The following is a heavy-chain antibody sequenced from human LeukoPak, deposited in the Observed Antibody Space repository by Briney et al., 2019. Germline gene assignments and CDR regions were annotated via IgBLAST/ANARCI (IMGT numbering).Heavy chain of an antibody. D-gene: IGHD6-19*01. CDR2: IIPILGIA. CDR3: ARVAILAVAGTRLGY. J-gene: IGHJ4*02. CDR1: GGTFSSYT. V-gene: IGHV1-69*02. Sequence: SVKVSCKASGGTFSSYTISWVRQAPGQGLEWMGRIIPILGIANYAQKFQGRVTITADKSTSTAYMELSRLRSDDTAVYYCARVAILAVAGTRLGYWGQGTLVTVSS.